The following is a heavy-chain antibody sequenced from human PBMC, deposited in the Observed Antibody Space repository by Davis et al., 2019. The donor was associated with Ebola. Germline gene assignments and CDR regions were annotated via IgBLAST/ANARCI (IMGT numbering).Heavy chain of an antibody. J-gene: IGHJ6*02. CDR2: ISPNSNYI. D-gene: IGHD4-23*01. CDR1: GFSFSSYW. CDR3: ASGDGRGNSYDMDV. V-gene: IGHV3-21*04. Sequence: PGGSLRLSCAASGFSFSSYWMSWVRQAPGKGLERVSSISPNSNYIYDADSVKGRFTISRDNAKNSLFLQMNSLRADDTALYYCASGDGRGNSYDMDVWGQGTTVIVSS.